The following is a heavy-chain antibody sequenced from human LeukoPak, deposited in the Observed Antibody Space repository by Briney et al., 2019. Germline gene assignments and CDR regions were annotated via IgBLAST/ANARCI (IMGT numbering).Heavy chain of an antibody. V-gene: IGHV1-2*02. CDR2: INPNSGGT. D-gene: IGHD6-19*01. CDR3: ARDINSSGWYGGWFDP. Sequence: ASVKVSCKASGYTFTGYYMHWVRQAPGQGLEWMGWINPNSGGTNYAQKLQGRVTMTTDTSTSTAYMELRSLRSDDTAVYYCARDINSSGWYGGWFDPWGQGTLVPVSS. CDR1: GYTFTGYY. J-gene: IGHJ5*02.